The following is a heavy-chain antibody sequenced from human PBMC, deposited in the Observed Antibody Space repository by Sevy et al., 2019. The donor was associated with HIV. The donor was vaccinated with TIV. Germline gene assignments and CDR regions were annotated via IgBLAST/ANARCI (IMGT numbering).Heavy chain of an antibody. Sequence: GGSLRLSCAASGFTFNTHAINWVRQAPGKGLEWVSVISGPGYGTNYADSVKGRFTISRDNSKNTLFLQMNSLRDDDTAVYYCAKALNPALESMLEVNLRSLKGFDVWGQGTTVTVSS. CDR3: AKALNPALESMLEVNLRSLKGFDV. CDR1: GFTFNTHA. CDR2: ISGPGYGT. D-gene: IGHD3-22*01. V-gene: IGHV3-23*01. J-gene: IGHJ3*01.